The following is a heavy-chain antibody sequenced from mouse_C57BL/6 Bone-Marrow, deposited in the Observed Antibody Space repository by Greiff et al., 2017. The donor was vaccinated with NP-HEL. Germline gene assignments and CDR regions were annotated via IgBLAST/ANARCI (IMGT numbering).Heavy chain of an antibody. CDR3: ARRLLRSHWYFDV. CDR2: INPGSGGT. J-gene: IGHJ1*03. V-gene: IGHV1-54*01. Sequence: VQLQQSGAELVRPGPSVKVSCKASGYAFTNYLIEWVKQRPGQGLEWIGVINPGSGGTNYNEKFKGKATLTADKSSSTAYMQLSSLTSEDSAVYFCARRLLRSHWYFDVWGTGTTVTVSS. D-gene: IGHD1-1*01. CDR1: GYAFTNYL.